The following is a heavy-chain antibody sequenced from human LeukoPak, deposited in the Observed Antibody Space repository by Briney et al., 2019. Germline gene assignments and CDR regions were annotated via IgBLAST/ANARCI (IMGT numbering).Heavy chain of an antibody. J-gene: IGHJ4*02. CDR2: IYYSGST. CDR1: GGSISSSSYY. V-gene: IGHV4-39*01. CDR3: AGIVVVTANADY. Sequence: SETLSLTCTVSGGSISSSSYYWGWIRQPPGKGLEWIGSIYYSGSTYYNPSLKSRVTISVDTSKNQFSLKLSYVTAADTAVYYCAGIVVVTANADYWGQGTLVTVSS. D-gene: IGHD2-21*02.